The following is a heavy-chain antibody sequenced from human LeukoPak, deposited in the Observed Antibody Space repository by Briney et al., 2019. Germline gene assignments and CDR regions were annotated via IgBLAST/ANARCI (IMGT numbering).Heavy chain of an antibody. CDR2: ISAYNGNT. Sequence: ASVNVSCKASGYTFTSYGINWVRQAPGQGLEWMGWISAYNGNTNYAQKLQGRVTMTTDTSTSTAYMELRSLRSDDTVVYYCARDLDQYSGRYGGFGHDFWGQGTLVTVSS. CDR3: ARDLDQYSGRYGGFGHDF. D-gene: IGHD1-26*01. CDR1: GYTFTSYG. V-gene: IGHV1-18*01. J-gene: IGHJ4*02.